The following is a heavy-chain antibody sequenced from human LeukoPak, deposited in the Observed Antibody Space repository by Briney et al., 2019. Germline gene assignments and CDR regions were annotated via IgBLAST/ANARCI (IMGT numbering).Heavy chain of an antibody. J-gene: IGHJ6*04. CDR2: IIPIFGTA. CDR1: GGTFSSYA. Sequence: SVKVSCKASGGTFSSYAISWVRQAPGQGLEWMGGIIPIFGTANYAQKFQGRVTITADGSTSTAYMELSSLRSEDTAVYYCAREQGYCSSTSCYTGTDVWGKGTTVTVSS. V-gene: IGHV1-69*13. D-gene: IGHD2-2*02. CDR3: AREQGYCSSTSCYTGTDV.